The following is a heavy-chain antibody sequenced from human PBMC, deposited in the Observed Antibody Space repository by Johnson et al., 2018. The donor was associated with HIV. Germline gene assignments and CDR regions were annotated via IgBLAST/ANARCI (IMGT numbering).Heavy chain of an antibody. CDR2: ISGSGCST. J-gene: IGHJ3*02. CDR3: VRGGSDAFDI. V-gene: IGHV3-23*04. Sequence: VQLVESGGGVVQPGGSLRLSCAASGFTFSSYAMSWVRQAPGKGLEWVSAISGSGCSTYYADSVKGRFTISRDNSKNTLYLQMNSLRPGDTAVYYCVRGGSDAFDIWGQGTMVTVSS. D-gene: IGHD2-15*01. CDR1: GFTFSSYA.